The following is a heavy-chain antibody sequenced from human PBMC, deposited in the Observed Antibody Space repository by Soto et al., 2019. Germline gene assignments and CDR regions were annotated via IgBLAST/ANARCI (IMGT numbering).Heavy chain of an antibody. D-gene: IGHD2-2*01. V-gene: IGHV4-39*01. CDR1: GGSISSSDYF. CDR3: ARQGYCSSSTCYADH. CDR2: IYYSGST. Sequence: SETLSLTCTVSGGSISSSDYFWGWIRQSPGKGLEWIGNIYYSGSTYYNPSLESRVTISVDTSQNHFSLYLSSVTAADAAVYYCARQGYCSSSTCYADHWGQGALVTVSS. J-gene: IGHJ4*02.